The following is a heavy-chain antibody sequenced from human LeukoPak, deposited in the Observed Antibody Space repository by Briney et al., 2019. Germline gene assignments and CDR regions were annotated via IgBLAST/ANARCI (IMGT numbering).Heavy chain of an antibody. D-gene: IGHD1-26*01. J-gene: IGHJ4*02. V-gene: IGHV3-48*01. Sequence: PGGSLRLSCAASGFTFSSYNMNWVRQAPGKGLEWVSYISSSSSTIYYADSVKGRFTISRDNAKNSLYLQMNSLRAEDTAVYYCAKVDVVGSYWDFDYWGQGTLVTVSS. CDR3: AKVDVVGSYWDFDY. CDR2: ISSSSSTI. CDR1: GFTFSSYN.